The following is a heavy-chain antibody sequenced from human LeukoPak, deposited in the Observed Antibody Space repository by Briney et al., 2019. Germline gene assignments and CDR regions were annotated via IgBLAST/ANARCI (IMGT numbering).Heavy chain of an antibody. J-gene: IGHJ4*02. CDR1: GGSISSYY. V-gene: IGHV4-59*01. CDR2: IYYSGST. D-gene: IGHD3-3*01. Sequence: SETLSLTCTVSGGSISSYYWSWIRQPPGKGLEWIGYIYYSGSTNYNPSLKSRVTTSVDTSKNQFSLKLSSVTAADTAVYYCAGGYEYDFWSGSFDYWGQGTLVTVSS. CDR3: AGGYEYDFWSGSFDY.